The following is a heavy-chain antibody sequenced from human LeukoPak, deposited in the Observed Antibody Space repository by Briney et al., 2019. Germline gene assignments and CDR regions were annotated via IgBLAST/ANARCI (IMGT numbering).Heavy chain of an antibody. CDR2: ISGSGVTT. J-gene: IGHJ4*02. V-gene: IGHV3-23*01. CDR1: GFTFSSYA. CDR3: AKSQNPSALIIAAAGTFDY. D-gene: IGHD6-13*01. Sequence: GGSLRLSCAASGFTFSSYAMGWVRQAPGKGLEWVSAISGSGVTTHYAGSVKGRFTISRDNSKNTLYLQMNSLRAEDTAVYYCAKSQNPSALIIAAAGTFDYWGQGTLVTVSS.